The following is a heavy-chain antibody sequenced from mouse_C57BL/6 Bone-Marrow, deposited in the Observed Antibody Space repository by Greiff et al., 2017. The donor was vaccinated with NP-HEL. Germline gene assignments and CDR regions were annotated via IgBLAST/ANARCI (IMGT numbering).Heavy chain of an antibody. J-gene: IGHJ2*01. CDR3: ARWATTAPY. CDR1: GYAFSSYW. Sequence: VQLQQSGAELVKPGASVKISCKASGYAFSSYWMNWVKQRPGKGLEWIGQIYPGDGDTNYNGKFKGQATLTADTSSSTDYMQLSSLPTEDSAVYFCARWATTAPYGGQGTTLTVSS. V-gene: IGHV1-80*01. D-gene: IGHD1-2*01. CDR2: IYPGDGDT.